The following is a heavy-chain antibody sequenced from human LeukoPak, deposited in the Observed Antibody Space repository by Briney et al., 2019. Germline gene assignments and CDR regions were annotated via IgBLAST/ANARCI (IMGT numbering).Heavy chain of an antibody. D-gene: IGHD4-17*01. CDR3: ARAPMQSNDYGDYLYYYYYMDV. CDR2: ISAYNGNT. CDR1: GYTFTSYG. V-gene: IGHV1-18*01. J-gene: IGHJ6*03. Sequence: ASVKVSCKASGYTFTSYGISWVRQAPGQGLEWMGWISAYNGNTNYAQKLQGRVTITTDESTSTAYMELSSLRSEDTAVYYCARAPMQSNDYGDYLYYYYYMDVWGKGTTVTVSS.